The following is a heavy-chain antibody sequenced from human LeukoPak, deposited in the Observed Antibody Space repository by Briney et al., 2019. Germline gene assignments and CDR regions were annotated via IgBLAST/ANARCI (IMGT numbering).Heavy chain of an antibody. J-gene: IGHJ4*02. V-gene: IGHV3-21*01. D-gene: IGHD3-10*01. Sequence: GGSLRLSCAASGFTFSSYSMNWVRQAPGKGLEWVSSISSSSSYIYYADSVKGRFTISRDNAKNSLYLQMNSLRAEDTAVYYCARVLSRSTMVRGVISFWGQGTLVTVSS. CDR1: GFTFSSYS. CDR3: ARVLSRSTMVRGVISF. CDR2: ISSSSSYI.